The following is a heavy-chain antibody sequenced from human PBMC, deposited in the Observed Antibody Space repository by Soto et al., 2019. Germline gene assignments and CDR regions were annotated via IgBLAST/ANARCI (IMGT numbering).Heavy chain of an antibody. J-gene: IGHJ4*02. CDR2: INTGNGNT. Sequence: ASVKVSCKASGYTFTSYAMHWVRQAPGQRLEWMGWINTGNGNTKYSQKFQDRVTITRDTSASTAYMEVSSLRSEDTALYYCARHRGTGWYLFDYWGQGALVTVSS. CDR3: ARHRGTGWYLFDY. V-gene: IGHV1-3*04. CDR1: GYTFTSYA. D-gene: IGHD6-19*01.